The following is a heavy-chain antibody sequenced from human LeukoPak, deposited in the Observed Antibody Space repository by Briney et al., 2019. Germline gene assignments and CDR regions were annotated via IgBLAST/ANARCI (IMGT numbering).Heavy chain of an antibody. V-gene: IGHV3-30*04. CDR2: ISYDGSNK. CDR1: GLTFSSYA. D-gene: IGHD6-19*01. CDR3: ARGDGVAGRGHHFDY. Sequence: PGGSLRLSCAASGLTFSSYAMHWVRQAPGKGLEWVAVISYDGSNKYYADSVKGRFTISRDNSKNTLYLQMNSLRAEGTAVYYCARGDGVAGRGHHFDYWGQGTLVTVSS. J-gene: IGHJ4*02.